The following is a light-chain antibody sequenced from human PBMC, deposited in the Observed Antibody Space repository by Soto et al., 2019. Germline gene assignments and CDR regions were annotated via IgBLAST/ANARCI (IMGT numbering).Light chain of an antibody. V-gene: IGLV2-23*01. CDR3: CSYAGSSRV. J-gene: IGLJ3*02. CDR2: EGS. Sequence: QSVLTQPASVSGSPGQSITISCTGTSSDVGSYNLVSWYQQHPGKAPKLMIYEGSKRPSGVSNRFSGSKSGNPASLTISGLQAEDEADYYCCSYAGSSRVFGGGTKLTVL. CDR1: SSDVGSYNL.